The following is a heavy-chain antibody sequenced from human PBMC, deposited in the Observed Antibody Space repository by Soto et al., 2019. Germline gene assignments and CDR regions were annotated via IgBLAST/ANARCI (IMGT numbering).Heavy chain of an antibody. V-gene: IGHV3-11*01. Sequence: PGGSLRLSCAASGFTFSDYYMSWIRQAPGKGLEWVSYISSSGSTIYYADSVKGRFTISRDNAKNSLYLQMNSLRAEDTAVYYCARDKDYGDYYFDYWGQGTLVTVSS. J-gene: IGHJ4*02. D-gene: IGHD4-17*01. CDR2: ISSSGSTI. CDR1: GFTFSDYY. CDR3: ARDKDYGDYYFDY.